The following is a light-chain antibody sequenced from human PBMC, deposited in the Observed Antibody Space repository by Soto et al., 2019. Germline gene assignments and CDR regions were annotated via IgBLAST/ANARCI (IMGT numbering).Light chain of an antibody. V-gene: IGLV2-8*01. CDR1: NSDVGGYNY. Sequence: QSVLTQPPSASGSPGQSVTISCTGTNSDVGGYNYVSWYQQHPGQAPKLMIYEVSKRPSGVPDRFSGSKSGNTASLTVSGLQAEDEADYYCSSYGGSNNYVFGTGTKVTVL. J-gene: IGLJ1*01. CDR2: EVS. CDR3: SSYGGSNNYV.